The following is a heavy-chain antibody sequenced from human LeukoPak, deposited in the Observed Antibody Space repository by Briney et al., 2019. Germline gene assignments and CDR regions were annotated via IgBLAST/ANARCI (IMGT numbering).Heavy chain of an antibody. CDR3: ARYYDILTGPYYFDY. V-gene: IGHV1-18*01. CDR1: GYTFTSHG. CDR2: ISAYNGNT. Sequence: GASEKVSCKASGYTFTSHGISWVRQAPGQGLEWMGWISAYNGNTNYAQKLQGRVTMTTDTSTSTAYMELRSLRSDDTAVYYCARYYDILTGPYYFDYWGQGTLVTVSS. J-gene: IGHJ4*02. D-gene: IGHD3-9*01.